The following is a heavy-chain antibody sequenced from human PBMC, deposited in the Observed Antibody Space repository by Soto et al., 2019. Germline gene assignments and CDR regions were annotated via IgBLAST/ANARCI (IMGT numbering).Heavy chain of an antibody. V-gene: IGHV4-59*01. CDR1: GASISSSY. J-gene: IGHJ3*02. CDR2: VYYSGST. Sequence: LSLTCTVSGASISSSYWSWIRQSPGKRLEWIGYVYYSGSTKYNPSLKSRVTISVDTSKNQFSLKLSSVTAADTAVYYCARGYYDSNGQSNTFDIWGQGTMVTVSS. CDR3: ARGYYDSNGQSNTFDI. D-gene: IGHD3-22*01.